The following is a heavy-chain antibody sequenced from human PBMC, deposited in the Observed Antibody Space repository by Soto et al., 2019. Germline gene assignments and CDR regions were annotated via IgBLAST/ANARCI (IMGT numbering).Heavy chain of an antibody. D-gene: IGHD1-20*01. J-gene: IGHJ6*02. CDR3: ARHATDKWNHNYYYGMDV. CDR2: IYPGDSDT. CDR1: AYSFTSYW. V-gene: IGHV5-51*01. Sequence: GESLKISCKASAYSFTSYWIAWVRQMPGKGLEWMGIIYPGDSDTRYNPSFQGQVTISADESISTAYLQWGSLRASDTAMYYCARHATDKWNHNYYYGMDVWGQGTTVTVSS.